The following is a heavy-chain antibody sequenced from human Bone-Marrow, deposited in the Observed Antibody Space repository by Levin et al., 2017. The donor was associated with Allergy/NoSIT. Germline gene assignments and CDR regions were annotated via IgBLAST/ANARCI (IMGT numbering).Heavy chain of an antibody. D-gene: IGHD4-11*01. J-gene: IGHJ4*02. CDR1: GVTFQDYA. Sequence: GGSLRLSCVVSGVTFQDYAMHWVRQVPGKGLEWVSGISWNSGDIGHADSVKGRFTISRDNAKNSLYLQMNSLRVEDTALYYCIKESNPGSLDCRGQGTLITVAS. CDR2: ISWNSGDI. CDR3: IKESNPGSLDC. V-gene: IGHV3-9*01.